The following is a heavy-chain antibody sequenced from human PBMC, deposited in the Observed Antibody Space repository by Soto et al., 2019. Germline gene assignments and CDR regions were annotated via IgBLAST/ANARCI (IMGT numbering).Heavy chain of an antibody. Sequence: PGGSLRLSCAASGFTFSDSAMHWVRQASGNGLEWVGRIRNKANGYATAYSASVKGRFTISRDDSNNMAYLQMSSLETEDTALYYCVILSGIVRPHFDLWGQGSLVPVSS. V-gene: IGHV3-73*01. J-gene: IGHJ4*02. CDR1: GFTFSDSA. CDR3: VILSGIVRPHFDL. D-gene: IGHD3-10*01. CDR2: IRNKANGYAT.